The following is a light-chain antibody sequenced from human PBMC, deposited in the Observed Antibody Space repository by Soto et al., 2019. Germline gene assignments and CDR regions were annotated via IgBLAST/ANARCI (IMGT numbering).Light chain of an antibody. CDR3: QSYDSSLSSYV. CDR2: GNT. Sequence: QSVLTQPPSVSGAPGQRVTISCTGSSSNIGAIYDVHWYQQLPGTAPKLLIYGNTNRPSGVPDRFSGSKSGTSASLAITGLQAEDEADYYCQSYDSSLSSYVFGTGTKVTVL. V-gene: IGLV1-40*01. CDR1: SSNIGAIYD. J-gene: IGLJ1*01.